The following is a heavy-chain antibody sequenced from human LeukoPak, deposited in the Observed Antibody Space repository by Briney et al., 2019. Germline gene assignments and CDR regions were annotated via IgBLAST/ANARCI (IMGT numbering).Heavy chain of an antibody. J-gene: IGHJ3*02. CDR2: LYSGGVR. V-gene: IGHV3-66*01. CDR1: GLSVGRNY. CDR3: ARAATVTTADAFDI. D-gene: IGHD4-17*01. Sequence: GGSLRLSCVASGLSVGRNYMTWVRQAPGKGLEWVSVLYSGGVRYYADSVKGRFTTSRDDSKNTLSLLMNNLRPDDTALYYCARAATVTTADAFDIWGQGTMVTVSS.